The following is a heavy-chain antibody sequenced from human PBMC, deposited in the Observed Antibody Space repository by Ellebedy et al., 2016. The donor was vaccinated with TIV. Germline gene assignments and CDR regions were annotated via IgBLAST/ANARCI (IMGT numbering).Heavy chain of an antibody. D-gene: IGHD2-21*01. J-gene: IGHJ5*02. Sequence: ASVKVSCKASGYTFTSYGISWVRQAPGQGLEWMGWISAYNGNTNYAQKLQGRVTMTTDTSTSTAYMELSSLRSEDTAVYYCARERAIHPYNWFDPWGQGTLVTVSS. CDR2: ISAYNGNT. CDR1: GYTFTSYG. CDR3: ARERAIHPYNWFDP. V-gene: IGHV1-18*01.